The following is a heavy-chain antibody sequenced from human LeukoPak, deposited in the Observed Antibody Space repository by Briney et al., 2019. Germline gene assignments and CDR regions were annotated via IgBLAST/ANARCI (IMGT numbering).Heavy chain of an antibody. CDR2: INAGNGNT. V-gene: IGHV1-3*01. CDR3: ARDPRRNNYYDSSGYLDY. J-gene: IGHJ4*02. Sequence: ASVKVSCKASGYTFTSYAMHWVRQAPGQRLEWMGWINAGNGNTKYSQKFQGRVTITRDTSASTAYMELSSLRSEDTAVYYCARDPRRNNYYDSSGYLDYWGQGTLVTVSS. CDR1: GYTFTSYA. D-gene: IGHD3-22*01.